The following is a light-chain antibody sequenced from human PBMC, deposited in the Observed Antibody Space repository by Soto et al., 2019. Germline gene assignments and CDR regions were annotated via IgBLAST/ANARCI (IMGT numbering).Light chain of an antibody. CDR1: SSDVGAHNY. CDR3: SSYTTSDTLWV. Sequence: QSVLTQPPSVSAAPGQRVTISCTGTSSDVGAHNYVSWYQLHPGKAPKLLISEVSNRPSGVSSRFSGSKSGNTASLTISGLQAEDEADYYCSSYTTSDTLWVFGTGTKVTVL. J-gene: IGLJ1*01. CDR2: EVS. V-gene: IGLV2-14*01.